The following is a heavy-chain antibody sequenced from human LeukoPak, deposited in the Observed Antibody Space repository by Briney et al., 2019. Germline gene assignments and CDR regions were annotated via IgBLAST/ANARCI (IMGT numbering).Heavy chain of an antibody. Sequence: GGSLRLSCAASGFTFDDYTMHWVRQAPGKGLEWVSLISWDGGSTYYADSVKGRFTISRDNSKNSLYPQMNSLRTEDTALYYCAKDISLGELSLYDFQVGIDYWGQGTLVTVSS. CDR1: GFTFDDYT. V-gene: IGHV3-43*01. D-gene: IGHD3-16*02. CDR2: ISWDGGST. CDR3: AKDISLGELSLYDFQVGIDY. J-gene: IGHJ4*02.